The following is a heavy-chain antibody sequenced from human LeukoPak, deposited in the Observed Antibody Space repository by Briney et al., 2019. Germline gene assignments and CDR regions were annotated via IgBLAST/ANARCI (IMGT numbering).Heavy chain of an antibody. V-gene: IGHV4-59*02. J-gene: IGHJ4*02. CDR1: GASVSSFY. D-gene: IGHD4-17*01. Sequence: SSETLSLTCTVSGASVSSFYWSWIRQPPGKGLEWIGYMYYSDRTNCNPSLKSRATISVDPSNRQISLSLRSVTAADTAFYYCARTRAPYGDYLKYFDHWGQGALVTVSS. CDR2: MYYSDRT. CDR3: ARTRAPYGDYLKYFDH.